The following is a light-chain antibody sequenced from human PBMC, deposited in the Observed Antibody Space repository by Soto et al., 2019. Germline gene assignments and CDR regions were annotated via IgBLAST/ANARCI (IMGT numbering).Light chain of an antibody. CDR1: QSVTTNY. V-gene: IGKV3-20*01. Sequence: EIVLTQSPATLSLSPGERATLSCRASQSVTTNYLAWYQQKPGQAPRLLIYGASSRASDISNRFSGSGSGTDFTLTISRLEPEDFAVYFCQQYGTSRGTFGQGTRLEI. CDR2: GAS. J-gene: IGKJ2*01. CDR3: QQYGTSRGT.